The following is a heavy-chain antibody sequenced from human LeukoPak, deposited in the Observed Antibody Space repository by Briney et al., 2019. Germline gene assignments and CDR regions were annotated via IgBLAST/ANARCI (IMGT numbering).Heavy chain of an antibody. J-gene: IGHJ4*02. CDR3: AREDQDQPFDY. V-gene: IGHV4-34*01. D-gene: IGHD2-15*01. Sequence: SETLSLTCAVYGGSFSGYYWSWIRQPPGKGLEWIGEINHSGSTNYDPSLKSRVTISVDTSKNQFSLKLSSVTAADTAVYYCAREDQDQPFDYWGQGTLVTVSS. CDR1: GGSFSGYY. CDR2: INHSGST.